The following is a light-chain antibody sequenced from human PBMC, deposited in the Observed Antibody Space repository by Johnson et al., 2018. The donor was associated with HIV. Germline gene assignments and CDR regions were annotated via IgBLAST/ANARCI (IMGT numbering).Light chain of an antibody. CDR2: ENN. CDR1: SSNIGNNY. Sequence: QSVLTQPPSVSVAPGQKVTISCSGSSSNIGNNYVSWYQQLPGTAPKLLIYENNKRPSGIPDRFSASKSGTSATLVITGLQTGDEADYYCGAWDSSLSAHFVFGTGTKVTVL. CDR3: GAWDSSLSAHFV. J-gene: IGLJ1*01. V-gene: IGLV1-51*01.